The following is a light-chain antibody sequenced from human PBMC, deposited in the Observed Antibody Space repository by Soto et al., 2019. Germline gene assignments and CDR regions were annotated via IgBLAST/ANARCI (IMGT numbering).Light chain of an antibody. Sequence: DIVLKQSPGNLSLSPGERATLSCRASQSVSSNYLAWYQQKPDQAPRLLIYGASYRAPGIPDRFSGSGSGTDFTLTISRLEPEDFAFYYCQHCGNSPICTFVPVTKVDIK. V-gene: IGKV3-20*01. J-gene: IGKJ3*01. CDR2: GAS. CDR3: QHCGNSPICT. CDR1: QSVSSNY.